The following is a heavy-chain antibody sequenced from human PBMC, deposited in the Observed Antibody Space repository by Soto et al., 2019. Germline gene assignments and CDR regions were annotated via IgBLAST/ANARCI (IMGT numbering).Heavy chain of an antibody. J-gene: IGHJ6*03. CDR3: ARDKGGDMVRGVITPPLAYMDV. Sequence: ASVKVSCKASGYTFTGYYMHWVRQAPGQGLEWMGWINPNSGGTNYAQKFQGWVTMTRDTSINTAYMELSRLRSDDTAVYYCARDKGGDMVRGVITPPLAYMDVWGKGTTVTVSS. V-gene: IGHV1-2*04. CDR1: GYTFTGYY. CDR2: INPNSGGT. D-gene: IGHD3-10*01.